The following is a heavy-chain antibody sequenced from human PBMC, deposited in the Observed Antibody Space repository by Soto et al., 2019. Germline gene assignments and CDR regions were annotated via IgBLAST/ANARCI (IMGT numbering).Heavy chain of an antibody. J-gene: IGHJ5*02. Sequence: EVQLLESGGGLVQPGGSLRLSCAASGFTFSSYAMSWVRQAPGKGLEWVSAISGSGGSTYYADSVKGRFTIFRDNSKNTLYLQRNSLRAEDTAVYYCAKDLAGDYSIPLEVGFDPWGQGTLVTVSS. CDR3: AKDLAGDYSIPLEVGFDP. D-gene: IGHD4-4*01. V-gene: IGHV3-23*01. CDR1: GFTFSSYA. CDR2: ISGSGGST.